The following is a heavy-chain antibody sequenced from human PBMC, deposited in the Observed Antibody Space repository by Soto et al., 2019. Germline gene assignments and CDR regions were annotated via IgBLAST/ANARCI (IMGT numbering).Heavy chain of an antibody. D-gene: IGHD3-16*01. CDR1: GFTFSSYA. Sequence: GGSLRLSCAASGFTFSSYAMSWVRQAPGKGLEWVSAISGSGGSTYYADSVKGRFTISRDNSKNTLYLQMNSLRAEDTAVYYCAKDGVHYDYVPKAFDIWGQGTMVTVSS. CDR3: AKDGVHYDYVPKAFDI. CDR2: ISGSGGST. V-gene: IGHV3-23*01. J-gene: IGHJ3*02.